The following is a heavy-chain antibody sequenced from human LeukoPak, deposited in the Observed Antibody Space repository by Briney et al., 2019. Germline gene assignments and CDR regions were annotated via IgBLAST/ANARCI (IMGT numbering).Heavy chain of an antibody. Sequence: SETLSLTCAVYGGSFSGYYWSWIRQHPGKGLEWIGYIYYSGSTYYNPSLKSRVTISVDTSKNQFSLKLSSVTAADTAVYYCARGSRSSGYSYDYFDYWGQGTLVTVSS. J-gene: IGHJ4*02. CDR3: ARGSRSSGYSYDYFDY. CDR1: GGSFSGYY. D-gene: IGHD3-22*01. CDR2: IYYSGST. V-gene: IGHV4-31*11.